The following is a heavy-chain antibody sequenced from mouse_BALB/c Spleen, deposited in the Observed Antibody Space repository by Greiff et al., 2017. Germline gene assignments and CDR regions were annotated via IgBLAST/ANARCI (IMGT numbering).Heavy chain of an antibody. J-gene: IGHJ2*01. CDR3: ARDTTVVPFDY. Sequence: VQLQQSGPELVKPGASVRISCKASGYTFTSYYIHWVKQRPGQGLEWIGWIYPGNVNTKYNEKFKGKATLTADKSSSTAYMQLSSLTSEDSAVYFCARDTTVVPFDYWGQGTTLTVSS. V-gene: IGHV1S56*01. D-gene: IGHD1-1*01. CDR2: IYPGNVNT. CDR1: GYTFTSYY.